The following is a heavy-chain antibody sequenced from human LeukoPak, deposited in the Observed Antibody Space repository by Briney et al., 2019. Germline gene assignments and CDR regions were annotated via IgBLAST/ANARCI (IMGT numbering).Heavy chain of an antibody. V-gene: IGHV3-30*18. D-gene: IGHD3-3*01. CDR1: GFTFSSYG. Sequence: GGSLRLSFAASGFTFSSYGMHWVRQGPGKGLEWGGGILYDGSNKYYADSVKGRFTISRDNSKNTLYLQMNSLRAEDTAVYYCANGYYDFWSGQTLQLHNAFDIWGQGTMVTVSS. CDR2: ILYDGSNK. J-gene: IGHJ3*02. CDR3: ANGYYDFWSGQTLQLHNAFDI.